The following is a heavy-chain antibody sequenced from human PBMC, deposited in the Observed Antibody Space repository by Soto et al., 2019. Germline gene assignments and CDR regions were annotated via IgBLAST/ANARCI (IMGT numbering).Heavy chain of an antibody. Sequence: GGSLRLSCGASGGVFSLNAMHWVRQAPGKGLEWVASISYDGANKHYADSVKGRFTLSRDNSKNSLSLQMDSLKTDDTAVYYCARDRYASAVATYLDYWGQGAQVTVSS. CDR2: ISYDGANK. V-gene: IGHV3-30*14. CDR3: ARDRYASAVATYLDY. CDR1: GGVFSLNA. J-gene: IGHJ4*02. D-gene: IGHD2-15*01.